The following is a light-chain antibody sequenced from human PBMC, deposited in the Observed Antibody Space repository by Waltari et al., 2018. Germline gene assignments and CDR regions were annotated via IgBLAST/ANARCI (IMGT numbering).Light chain of an antibody. CDR3: CSYAGSYTYV. J-gene: IGLJ1*01. Sequence: QSALTPPRSVSGSPGQSVTLPCTGTNSDVCGYNYVSWYQHHPGKAPKLMIYDVSKRPSGVPDRFSGSKSGNTASLTISGLQAEDEADYYCCSYAGSYTYVFGTGTKVTVL. V-gene: IGLV2-11*01. CDR1: NSDVCGYNY. CDR2: DVS.